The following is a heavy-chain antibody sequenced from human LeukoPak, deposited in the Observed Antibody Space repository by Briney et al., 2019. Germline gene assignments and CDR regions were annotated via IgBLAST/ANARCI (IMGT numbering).Heavy chain of an antibody. D-gene: IGHD2-21*02. CDR3: AKDLSLVVTGYFDY. CDR1: GFTFSSYG. Sequence: PGGSLRLSCAASGFTFSSYGKHWVRQAPGKGLEWVAVIWYDGSNKYYADSVKGRFTISRDNSKNTLYLQMNSLRDEDTAVYYCAKDLSLVVTGYFDYWGQGTLVTVSS. CDR2: IWYDGSNK. V-gene: IGHV3-33*06. J-gene: IGHJ4*02.